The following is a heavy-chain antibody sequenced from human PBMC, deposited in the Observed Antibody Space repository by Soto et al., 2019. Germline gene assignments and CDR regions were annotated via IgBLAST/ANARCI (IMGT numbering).Heavy chain of an antibody. V-gene: IGHV5-51*01. CDR1: GNSFTSYW. CDR2: IYPGDSDT. D-gene: IGHD5-18*01. J-gene: IGHJ4*02. Sequence: XESLKIFWQGSGNSFTSYWIGLVLQMPGKGLEWMGIIYPGDSDTRYSPSFQGQVTISADKSISTAYLQWSSLKASDTAMYYCARHFRHSYGESDYWGQGTLVTVSS. CDR3: ARHFRHSYGESDY.